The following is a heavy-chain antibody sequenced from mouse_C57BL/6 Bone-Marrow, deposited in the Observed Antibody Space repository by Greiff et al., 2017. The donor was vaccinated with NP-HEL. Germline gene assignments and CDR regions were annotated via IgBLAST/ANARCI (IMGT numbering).Heavy chain of an antibody. CDR3: ARWGYSNSWFAY. CDR2: IYPSDSET. CDR1: GYTFTSYW. V-gene: IGHV1-61*01. D-gene: IGHD2-5*01. Sequence: QVQLQQPGAELVRPVSSVKLSCKASGYTFTSYWMDWVKQRPGQGLEWIGNIYPSDSETHYNQKFKDKATLTVDKSSSTAYMQLSSLTSEDSAVYYCARWGYSNSWFAYWGQGTLVTVSA. J-gene: IGHJ3*01.